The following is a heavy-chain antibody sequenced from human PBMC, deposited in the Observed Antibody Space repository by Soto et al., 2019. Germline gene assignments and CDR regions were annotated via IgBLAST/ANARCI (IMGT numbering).Heavy chain of an antibody. Sequence: QLQLQESGSGLVKPSQTLSLTCAVSGGSISSGGYSWSWIRQPPGKGLEWIGYIYHSGSTYYNPSLKSQVTISVDRSKNQITLKQSSVTAADTAVYYCARVEAARRNWGGWWFDPWGQGTLVTVSS. J-gene: IGHJ5*02. CDR3: ARVEAARRNWGGWWFDP. V-gene: IGHV4-30-2*01. CDR1: GGSISSGGYS. D-gene: IGHD6-6*01. CDR2: IYHSGST.